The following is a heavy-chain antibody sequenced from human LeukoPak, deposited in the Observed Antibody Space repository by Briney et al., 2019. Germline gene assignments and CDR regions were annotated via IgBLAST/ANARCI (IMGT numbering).Heavy chain of an antibody. CDR1: GFTFSSYG. Sequence: GGSLRLSCAASGFTFSSYGMHWVRQAPGKGLEWVAFIRYDGSNKYYADSVKGRFTISRDNSKNTLYLQMNSLRAEDTAVYYCAKEDRRWYSSGWYESSNWFDPWGQGTLVTVSS. V-gene: IGHV3-30*02. D-gene: IGHD6-13*01. CDR2: IRYDGSNK. J-gene: IGHJ5*02. CDR3: AKEDRRWYSSGWYESSNWFDP.